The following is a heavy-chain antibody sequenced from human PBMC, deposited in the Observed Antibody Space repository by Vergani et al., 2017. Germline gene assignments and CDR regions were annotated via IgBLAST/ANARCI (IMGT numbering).Heavy chain of an antibody. V-gene: IGHV3-30*02. CDR1: GFTFSSYG. CDR2: VRYDGTNK. CDR3: AKGEGIVANWQGYYYNGMDV. Sequence: QVQLVESWGGVVQRGGSLRLSCAASGFTFSSYGMHWVRQAPGKGLEWVAFVRYDGTNKYYADSVKGRFTISRDNSKNTLYLQMNSLRAEDTAVYYCAKGEGIVANWQGYYYNGMDVWGQXP. J-gene: IGHJ6*02. D-gene: IGHD1-26*01.